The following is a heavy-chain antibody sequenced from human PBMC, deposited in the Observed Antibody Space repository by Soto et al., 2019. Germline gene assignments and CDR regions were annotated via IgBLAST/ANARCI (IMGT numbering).Heavy chain of an antibody. CDR3: AGQGAILDAFDI. CDR2: ISSDGGST. J-gene: IGHJ3*02. CDR1: GFTFRSYA. D-gene: IGHD1-26*01. Sequence: EVQLLESGGGLVQPGGSLRLSCAASGFTFRSYAMSWVRQAPGKGLEWILGISSDGGSTYYADSVKGRFTISRDNSKNTLYLQMNSLRAEDAAVYYCAGQGAILDAFDIWGQGTLVTVSS. V-gene: IGHV3-23*01.